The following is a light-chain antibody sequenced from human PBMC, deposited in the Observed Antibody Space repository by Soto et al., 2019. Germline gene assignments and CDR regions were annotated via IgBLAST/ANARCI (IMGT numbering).Light chain of an antibody. CDR2: DIS. Sequence: QSALTQPASVSGSPGQSITISCTGTSSDVGGYNYVSWYQQHPGKAPKPMIYDISKRPSGVPDRFSGSKSGNTASLTISGLQTEDEAEYYCCSYAGRYTWVFGGGTKVTVL. CDR3: CSYAGRYTWV. V-gene: IGLV2-11*01. CDR1: SSDVGGYNY. J-gene: IGLJ3*02.